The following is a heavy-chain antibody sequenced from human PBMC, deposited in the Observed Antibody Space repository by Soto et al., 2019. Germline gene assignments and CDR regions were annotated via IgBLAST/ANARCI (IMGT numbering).Heavy chain of an antibody. J-gene: IGHJ4*02. CDR2: TYYRSTWYN. D-gene: IGHD1-26*01. V-gene: IGHV6-1*01. CDR1: GDSVSSNSAA. CDR3: ARGKVGATTYYFDY. Sequence: SQTLSLTCGLSGDSVSSNSAAWNWIRQSPSRGLEWLGRTYYRSTWYNDYAVSVKSRITINADTSKNQFSLQLNSVTPEDTAVYYCARGKVGATTYYFDYWGQGTLVTVSS.